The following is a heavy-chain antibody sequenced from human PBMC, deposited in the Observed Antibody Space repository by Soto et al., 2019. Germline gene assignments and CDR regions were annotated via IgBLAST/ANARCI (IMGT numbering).Heavy chain of an antibody. Sequence: GGSLRLSCAASGFTFSSYAMSWVRQAPGKGLEWVSAISGSGGSTYYADSVKGRFTISRDNSKNTLYLQMNSLRAEDTALYYCAKFCCAVAGTHYFYYWGQGTLVPVSS. J-gene: IGHJ4*02. V-gene: IGHV3-23*01. D-gene: IGHD6-19*01. CDR1: GFTFSSYA. CDR2: ISGSGGST. CDR3: AKFCCAVAGTHYFYY.